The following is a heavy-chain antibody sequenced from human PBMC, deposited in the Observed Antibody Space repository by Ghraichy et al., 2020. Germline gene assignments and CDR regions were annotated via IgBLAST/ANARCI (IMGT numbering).Heavy chain of an antibody. J-gene: IGHJ6*02. CDR2: ITSSSRSI. CDR1: GFTFSAYN. V-gene: IGHV3-48*02. CDR3: ARASTVVRFYFHDGMDV. Sequence: GGSLRLSCVGSGFTFSAYNMNWVRQSPGKGLEWVSYITSSSRSIFYADSVKGRFTISRDNAQNSVYLQMNSLRDDDTAVYYCARASTVVRFYFHDGMDVWGQGTTVTVSS. D-gene: IGHD4-23*01.